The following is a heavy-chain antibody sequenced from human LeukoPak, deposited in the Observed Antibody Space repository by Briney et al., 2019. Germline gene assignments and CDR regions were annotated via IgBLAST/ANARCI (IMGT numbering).Heavy chain of an antibody. D-gene: IGHD4-17*01. CDR3: ARDENYGIFFNVDY. CDR2: ISGSTGDT. Sequence: GASVKVSFTASGYSFVLYGISWVRQAPGEGPEWMGWISGSTGDTNYAQKFQGRVTMTADTSSSTAYMELRSLRLDDMAVYYCARDENYGIFFNVDYWGQGTLVTVSS. V-gene: IGHV1-18*03. J-gene: IGHJ4*02. CDR1: GYSFVLYG.